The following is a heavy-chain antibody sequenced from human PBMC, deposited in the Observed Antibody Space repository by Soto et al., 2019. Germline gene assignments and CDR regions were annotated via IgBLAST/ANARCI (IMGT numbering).Heavy chain of an antibody. D-gene: IGHD6-13*01. CDR1: GFTFSSYV. CDR3: AKGSADTRPYFFDY. J-gene: IGHJ4*02. V-gene: IGHV3-23*01. Sequence: EVQLLESGGGLVQPGGSLRVSCAASGFTFSSYVMSWVRQAPGKGLEWVSAITGSGGDTYHADSVKGRFTISRDNTKNTLYLQMNRLRAEDTAVYYCAKGSADTRPYFFDYWGQGTLITVSS. CDR2: ITGSGGDT.